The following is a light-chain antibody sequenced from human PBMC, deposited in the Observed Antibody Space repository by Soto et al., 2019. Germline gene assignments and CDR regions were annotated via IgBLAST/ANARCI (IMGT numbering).Light chain of an antibody. J-gene: IGLJ3*02. CDR3: HSYDDSLSGSV. CDR1: NIGVKS. V-gene: IGLV3-21*02. CDR2: GDN. Sequence: SYELTQPPSVSVAPGQTATITCGGKNIGVKSVHWYQLRPGQAPVLVVYGDNNRPSGVPDRFSGSKSGTSASLAITGLQAEDEADYYCHSYDDSLSGSVFGGGTKLTVL.